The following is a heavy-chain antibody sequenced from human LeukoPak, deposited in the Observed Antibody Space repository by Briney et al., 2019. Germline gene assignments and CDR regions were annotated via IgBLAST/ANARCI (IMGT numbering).Heavy chain of an antibody. CDR2: ISGSGGST. CDR1: GFTFSSYA. J-gene: IGHJ4*02. CDR3: AKDDDDGDHVVVDH. Sequence: HAGGSLRLSCAASGFTFSSYAMGWVRQAPGKGLEWVSLISGSGGSTYYADSVKGRFTVSRDNSKNTEYLQMNSLRAEDTAIYYCAKDDDDGDHVVVDHWGQGTLVTVSS. D-gene: IGHD4-17*01. V-gene: IGHV3-23*01.